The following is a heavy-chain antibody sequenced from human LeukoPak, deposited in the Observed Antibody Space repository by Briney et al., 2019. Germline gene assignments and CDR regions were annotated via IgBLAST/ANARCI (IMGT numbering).Heavy chain of an antibody. Sequence: SETLSLTCTVSGGSISSSSYYWGWIRQPPGKGLEWIGSIYYSGSTYYNPSLKSRVTISVDTSKNKFSLKLSSVTAADTAVYYCARVRAYSSGLYGYFQHWGQGTLVTVSS. CDR2: IYYSGST. CDR1: GGSISSSSYY. D-gene: IGHD6-19*01. CDR3: ARVRAYSSGLYGYFQH. V-gene: IGHV4-39*01. J-gene: IGHJ1*01.